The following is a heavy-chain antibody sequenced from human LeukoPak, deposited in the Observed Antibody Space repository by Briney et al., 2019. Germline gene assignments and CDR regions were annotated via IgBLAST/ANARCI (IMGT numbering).Heavy chain of an antibody. CDR1: GFTFSSYW. J-gene: IGHJ4*02. CDR3: AKAHRDCSSTSCYVS. D-gene: IGHD2-2*01. CDR2: ITGSGGST. V-gene: IGHV3-23*01. Sequence: GGSLRLSCAASGFTFSSYWMHWVRQAPGKGLEWVSAITGSGGSTYYADSVKGRFTISRDNSKNTLYLQMSSLRAEDTAVYYCAKAHRDCSSTSCYVSWGQGTLVTVSS.